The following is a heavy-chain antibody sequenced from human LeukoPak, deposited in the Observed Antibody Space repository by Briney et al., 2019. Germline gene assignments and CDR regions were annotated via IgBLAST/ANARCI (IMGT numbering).Heavy chain of an antibody. CDR3: ARCAYCSGTSCCLGAFDY. J-gene: IGHJ4*02. Sequence: SETLSLTCTVSGGSISSYYWSWIRQPAGKGLEWIGRIYTSGSTNYSPSLKSRVTMSVDASKNQFSLKLSSVTAADTAVYYCARCAYCSGTSCCLGAFDYWGQGTLVTVSS. CDR2: IYTSGST. D-gene: IGHD2-2*01. CDR1: GGSISSYY. V-gene: IGHV4-4*07.